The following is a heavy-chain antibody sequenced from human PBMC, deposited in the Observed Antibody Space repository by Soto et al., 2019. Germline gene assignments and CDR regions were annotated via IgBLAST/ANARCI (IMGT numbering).Heavy chain of an antibody. V-gene: IGHV4-39*01. CDR2: ISSGGNT. CDR3: GSGPSTTWIDN. D-gene: IGHD2-2*01. Sequence: QLQVQARGPGQVKPSQPLSITCTFCGGSITSHHYYWGWLRPPTGEGLEWIGSISSGGNTYYNPSLRSRLTIFVDTAKNLISLKLNSVTAADSAIYYCGSGPSTTWIDNWGLGTQVSVSS. J-gene: IGHJ4*02. CDR1: GGSITSHHYY.